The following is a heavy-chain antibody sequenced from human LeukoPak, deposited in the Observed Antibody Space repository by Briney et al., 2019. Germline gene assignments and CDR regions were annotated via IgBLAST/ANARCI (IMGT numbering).Heavy chain of an antibody. D-gene: IGHD3-3*01. CDR3: ARGTYYDFWSGYYGEYYFDY. J-gene: IGHJ4*02. Sequence: ASVKVSCKASGYTFTGYYMHWVRQAPGQGLEWMGWINPNSGGTNYAQKFQGRVTMTRDTSISTAYMELSRLRSDDTAVYYCARGTYYDFWSGYYGEYYFDYWGQGTLVTVSS. CDR2: INPNSGGT. CDR1: GYTFTGYY. V-gene: IGHV1-2*02.